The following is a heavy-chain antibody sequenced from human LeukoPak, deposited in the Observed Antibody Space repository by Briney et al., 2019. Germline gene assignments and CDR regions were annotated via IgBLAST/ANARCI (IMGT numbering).Heavy chain of an antibody. CDR2: IIPILGIA. Sequence: SVKVSCKASGGTFSSYAISWVRQAPGQGLEWMGRIIPILGIANYAQKFQGRVTITADKSTSTAYMELSSLRSEDTAVYYCARDPSAYGDSPFDYWGQGTLVTVSS. V-gene: IGHV1-69*04. D-gene: IGHD4-17*01. CDR1: GGTFSSYA. J-gene: IGHJ4*02. CDR3: ARDPSAYGDSPFDY.